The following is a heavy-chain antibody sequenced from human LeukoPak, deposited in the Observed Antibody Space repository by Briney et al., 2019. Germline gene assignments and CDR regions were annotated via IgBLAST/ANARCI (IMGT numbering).Heavy chain of an antibody. V-gene: IGHV3-7*01. Sequence: GGSLRLSCEASGFTFSNFWMSWVRQAPGKGLEWVANIKQDGSEKYYVDSVKGRFTISRDNAKNSLYLQMNSLRAEDTAVYYFARGQGLADWGQGTLVTVSS. CDR3: ARGQGLAD. D-gene: IGHD6-19*01. CDR2: IKQDGSEK. CDR1: GFTFSNFW. J-gene: IGHJ4*02.